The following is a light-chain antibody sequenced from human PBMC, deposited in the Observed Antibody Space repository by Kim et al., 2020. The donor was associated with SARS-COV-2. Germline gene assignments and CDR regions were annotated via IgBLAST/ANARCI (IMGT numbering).Light chain of an antibody. J-gene: IGKJ4*01. CDR1: QAISSY. Sequence: DIQMTQSPSSLSASVGDRVTITCQASQAISSYLNWYQQKPGKAPKLLIYDASNLETGVPSRFSGSGSGTDFTFTISSLQPEDIATYYCQQYDNLPRTFGGGTKVDIK. CDR2: DAS. V-gene: IGKV1-33*01. CDR3: QQYDNLPRT.